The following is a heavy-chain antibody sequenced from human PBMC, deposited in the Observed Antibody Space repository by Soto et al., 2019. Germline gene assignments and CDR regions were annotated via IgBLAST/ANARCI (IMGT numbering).Heavy chain of an antibody. CDR2: IYHSGST. D-gene: IGHD6-13*01. V-gene: IGHV4-4*02. CDR3: ARVQQQLPGGPYNWFDP. Sequence: SETLSLTCAVSGGSISSSNWWSWVRQPPGKGLEWIGEIYHSGSTNYNPSLKSRVTISVDKSKNQFSLKLSSVTAADTAVYYCARVQQQLPGGPYNWFDPWGQGTLVTVSS. CDR1: GGSISSSNW. J-gene: IGHJ5*02.